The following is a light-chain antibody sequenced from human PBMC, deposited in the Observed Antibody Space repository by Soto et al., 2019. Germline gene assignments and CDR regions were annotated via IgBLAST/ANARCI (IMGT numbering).Light chain of an antibody. Sequence: QSVLTQPRSVSGAPGQTITISCTGSSSNIGADFGVRWYQQLPGAAPKLVIFVNTNRPSGVPDRFSGSKSGTSASLAITGLQAEDEADYYCQSYDRSLSGWVFGTGTKLTV. J-gene: IGLJ3*02. CDR3: QSYDRSLSGWV. V-gene: IGLV1-40*01. CDR1: SSNIGADFG. CDR2: VNT.